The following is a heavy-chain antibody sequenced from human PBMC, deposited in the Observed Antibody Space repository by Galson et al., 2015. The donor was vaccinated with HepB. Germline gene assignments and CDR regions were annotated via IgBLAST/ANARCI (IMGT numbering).Heavy chain of an antibody. J-gene: IGHJ4*02. V-gene: IGHV1-3*01. CDR2: INAGNGNT. CDR3: AREYRSRYSGYALNYYDSSGYIH. D-gene: IGHD3-22*01. CDR1: GYTFTSYA. Sequence: SVKVSCKASGYTFTSYAMHWVRQAPGQRLEWMGWINAGNGNTKYSQKFQGRVTITRDTSASTAYMELSSLRSEDTAVYYCAREYRSRYSGYALNYYDSSGYIHWGQGTLVTVSS.